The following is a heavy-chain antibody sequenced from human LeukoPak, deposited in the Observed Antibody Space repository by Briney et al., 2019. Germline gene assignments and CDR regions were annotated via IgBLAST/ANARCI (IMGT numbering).Heavy chain of an antibody. J-gene: IGHJ4*02. CDR3: AKVYGGYSYGLDY. Sequence: GGSLRLSCAASGFTFDDYAMHWVRQAPGKGLEWVPGISWNSGSIGYADSVKGRFTISRDNAKNSLYLQMNSLRAEDTALYYCAKVYGGYSYGLDYWGQGTLVTVSP. V-gene: IGHV3-9*01. D-gene: IGHD5-18*01. CDR2: ISWNSGSI. CDR1: GFTFDDYA.